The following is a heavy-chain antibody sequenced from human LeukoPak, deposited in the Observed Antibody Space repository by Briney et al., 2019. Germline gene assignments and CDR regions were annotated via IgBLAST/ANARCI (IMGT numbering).Heavy chain of an antibody. V-gene: IGHV4-34*01. CDR2: INHSGST. CDR3: ARGGGYSYGYGYYFDY. J-gene: IGHJ4*02. CDR1: GGSFSGYY. D-gene: IGHD5-18*01. Sequence: SETLSLTCAVYGGSFSGYYWSCIRQPPGKGLEWIGEINHSGSTNYNPSLKSRVTISVDTSKNQFSLKLSSVTAADTAVYYCARGGGYSYGYGYYFDYWGQGTLVTVSS.